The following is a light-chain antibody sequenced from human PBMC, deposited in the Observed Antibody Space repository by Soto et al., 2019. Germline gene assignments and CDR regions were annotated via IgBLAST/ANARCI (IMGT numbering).Light chain of an antibody. J-gene: IGKJ4*01. Sequence: IEMTPSRYSLYASVGDRSSITCRASQDISSYLAWYQQKPGKAPTLLIYAASTLQSGVPSRFSGSGCGRDFTFACGRRQAEDFASDYCEHLRSYRSTVGGGTKVDIK. CDR3: EHLRSYRST. CDR1: QDISSY. CDR2: AAS. V-gene: IGKV1-9*01.